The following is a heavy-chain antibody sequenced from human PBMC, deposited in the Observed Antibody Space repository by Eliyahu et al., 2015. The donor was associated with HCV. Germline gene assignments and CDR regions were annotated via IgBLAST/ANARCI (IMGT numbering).Heavy chain of an antibody. Sequence: QVQLVESGGGVVQPGRSLRLSCAASGFTFSSYGMHWVRQAPGKGLEWVAVISYDGSNKYYADSVKGRFTISRDNSKNTLYLQMNSLRAEDTAVYYCAKDLGQQLPYWGQGTLVTVSS. D-gene: IGHD6-13*01. J-gene: IGHJ4*02. CDR2: ISYDGSNK. CDR1: GFTFSSYG. V-gene: IGHV3-30*18. CDR3: AKDLGQQLPY.